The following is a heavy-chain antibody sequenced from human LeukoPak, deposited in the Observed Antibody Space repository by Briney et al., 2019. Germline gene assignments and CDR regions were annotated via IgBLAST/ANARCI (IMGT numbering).Heavy chain of an antibody. Sequence: SETLSLTCTVSGGSISSYYWSWIRQPPGKGLEWIGYIYYSGSTNYNPSLKSRVTISVDTSKNQFSLKLSSVTAADTAVYYCARVGEDTAMEYYFDYWGQETLVTVSS. CDR2: IYYSGST. V-gene: IGHV4-59*01. D-gene: IGHD5-18*01. J-gene: IGHJ4*02. CDR3: ARVGEDTAMEYYFDY. CDR1: GGSISSYY.